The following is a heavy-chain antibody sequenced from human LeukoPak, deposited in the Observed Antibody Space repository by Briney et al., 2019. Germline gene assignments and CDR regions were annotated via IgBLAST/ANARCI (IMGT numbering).Heavy chain of an antibody. D-gene: IGHD5-12*01. V-gene: IGHV4-59*12. CDR2: FSYSGST. CDR3: ARGPLDSGYTYFDY. J-gene: IGHJ4*02. Sequence: PSETLSLTCTVSGASLSSYYWSWIRQPPGKGPEWIGYFSYSGSTNYNPTLKSRVTISVDTSKNQFSLNLSSVTAAYTAVYYCARGPLDSGYTYFDYWGQGTLVSVAS. CDR1: GASLSSYY.